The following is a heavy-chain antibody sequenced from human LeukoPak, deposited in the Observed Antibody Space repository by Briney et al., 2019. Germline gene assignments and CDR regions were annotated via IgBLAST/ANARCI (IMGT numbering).Heavy chain of an antibody. Sequence: GGSLRLSCAASGFTLSDYYMSWIRQAPGKGLEWVSYSSSSGSTIYYADSVEGRFAISRDNAKNSLYLQTNSLRAEDTAVYYCARRRDFIDYWGQGTLVTVSS. CDR3: ARRRDFIDY. CDR1: GFTLSDYY. D-gene: IGHD3/OR15-3a*01. J-gene: IGHJ4*02. CDR2: SSSSGSTI. V-gene: IGHV3-11*01.